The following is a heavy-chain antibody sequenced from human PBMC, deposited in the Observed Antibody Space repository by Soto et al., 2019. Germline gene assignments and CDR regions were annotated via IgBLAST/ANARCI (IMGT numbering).Heavy chain of an antibody. CDR1: GFSLSTSGMC. V-gene: IGHV2-70*11. Sequence: GSGPTLVNPTQTLTLTCTFSGFSLSTSGMCVSWIRQPPGKALEWLARIDWDDDKYYSTSLKTRLTISKDTSKNQVVLTMTNMDPVDTATYYCARSRGDSKPRYYYYYGMDVWGQGTTVTVS. D-gene: IGHD3-10*01. J-gene: IGHJ6*02. CDR2: IDWDDDK. CDR3: ARSRGDSKPRYYYYYGMDV.